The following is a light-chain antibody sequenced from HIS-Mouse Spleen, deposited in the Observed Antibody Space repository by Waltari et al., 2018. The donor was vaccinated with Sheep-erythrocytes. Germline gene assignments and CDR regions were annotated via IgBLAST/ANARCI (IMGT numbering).Light chain of an antibody. CDR1: KLGDKY. J-gene: IGLJ2*01. V-gene: IGLV3-1*01. CDR3: QAWDSSTVV. CDR2: QDS. Sequence: SYELTQPPSESVSPGQTASITCSGDKLGDKYACWYQQKPGHSPVLVIYQDSKRPSGIPERFSGSNSGNTATLTISGTQAMDEADYYCQAWDSSTVVFGGGTKLTVL.